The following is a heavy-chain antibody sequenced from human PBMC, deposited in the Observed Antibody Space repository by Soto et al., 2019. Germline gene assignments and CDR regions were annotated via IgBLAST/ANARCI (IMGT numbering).Heavy chain of an antibody. V-gene: IGHV3-23*01. CDR1: GFPLSTYT. J-gene: IGHJ4*02. D-gene: IGHD1-26*01. CDR3: VKDLTPDGLWEFDY. Sequence: GGSLRLSCVGSGFPLSTYTINWVRQTQGKGPKWVLGIYGDDTKTHYADSVRGRFTISRDNTRNKIYLQMYSLRAEDTAIYYCVKDLTPDGLWEFDYWGQGT. CDR2: IYGDDTKT.